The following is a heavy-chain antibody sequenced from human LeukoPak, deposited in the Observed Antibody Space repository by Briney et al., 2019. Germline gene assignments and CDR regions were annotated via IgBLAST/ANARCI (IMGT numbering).Heavy chain of an antibody. D-gene: IGHD3-10*01. CDR3: ARAGKRITMVRGVVYWFDP. Sequence: ASVKVSCKASGYTFTSYDINWVRQATGQGLEWMGWMNPNSGNTGYAQKFQGRVTVTRNTSISTAYMELSSLRSEDTAAYYCARAGKRITMVRGVVYWFDPWGQGTLVTVSS. V-gene: IGHV1-8*01. CDR2: MNPNSGNT. J-gene: IGHJ5*02. CDR1: GYTFTSYD.